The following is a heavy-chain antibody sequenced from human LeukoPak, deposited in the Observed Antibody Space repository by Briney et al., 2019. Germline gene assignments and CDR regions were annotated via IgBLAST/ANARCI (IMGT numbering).Heavy chain of an antibody. CDR1: GFTFNSYA. CDR3: ARDDYGPATY. Sequence: GGSLRLSCAASGFTFNSYAMSWVRKAPGKGLEWVANMNLDGSEKHYVDSVKGRFTISRDNAKNSLYLQMNSLTAEDTAVYYCARDDYGPATYGGQGTLVTVSS. V-gene: IGHV3-7*01. D-gene: IGHD4-17*01. J-gene: IGHJ4*02. CDR2: MNLDGSEK.